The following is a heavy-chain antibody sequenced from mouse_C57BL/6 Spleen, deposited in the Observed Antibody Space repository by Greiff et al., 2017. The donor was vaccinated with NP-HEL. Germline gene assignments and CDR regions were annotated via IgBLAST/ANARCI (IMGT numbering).Heavy chain of an antibody. Sequence: VKLMESGAELARPGASVKMSCKASGYTFTSYTMHWVKQRPGQGLEWIGYINPSSGYTKYNQKFKDKATLTVDKSSSTAYMQLSSLTSEDSEVYYYATITTVVATDYAMDYWGQGTTVTVAS. CDR2: INPSSGYT. V-gene: IGHV1-4*01. CDR1: GYTFTSYT. J-gene: IGHJ4*01. CDR3: ATITTVVATDYAMDY. D-gene: IGHD1-1*01.